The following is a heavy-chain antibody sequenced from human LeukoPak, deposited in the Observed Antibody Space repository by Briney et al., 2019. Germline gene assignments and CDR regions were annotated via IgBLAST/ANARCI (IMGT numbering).Heavy chain of an antibody. CDR2: INPNSGGT. V-gene: IGHV1-2*02. Sequence: ASVKVSCKASGYTFTGYYMHWVRQAPGQGLDWMGWINPNSGGTNYAQKFQGRVTMTRDTSISIAYMELSRLRSDDTAVYYCARSSGWYNYYYYYMDVRGKGTTVTVSS. J-gene: IGHJ6*03. CDR3: ARSSGWYNYYYYYMDV. D-gene: IGHD6-19*01. CDR1: GYTFTGYY.